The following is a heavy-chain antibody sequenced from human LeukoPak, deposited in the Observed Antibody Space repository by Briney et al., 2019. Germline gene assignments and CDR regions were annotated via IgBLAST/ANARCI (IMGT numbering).Heavy chain of an antibody. Sequence: EPGGSLRLSCAASGFTFSSYGMSWVRQAPGKGLEWVSAISGSGGSTYYADSVKGRFTISRDNSKNTLYLQMNSLRAEDTAVYYCARSPTGYYLGSIYFDYWGQGTLVTVSS. CDR2: ISGSGGST. CDR3: ARSPTGYYLGSIYFDY. J-gene: IGHJ4*02. D-gene: IGHD3-9*01. V-gene: IGHV3-23*01. CDR1: GFTFSSYG.